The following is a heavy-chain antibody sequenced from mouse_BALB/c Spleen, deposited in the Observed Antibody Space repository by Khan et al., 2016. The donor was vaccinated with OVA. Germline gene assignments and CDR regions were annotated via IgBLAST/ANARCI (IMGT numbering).Heavy chain of an antibody. CDR3: TRHGYVAWFTY. Sequence: EVQLQQSGPELMKPGASVKISCKASGYSFTSYYIHWVIQSHGKSFEWIGYIDPFSGDTTYNQKFKGRATLTVDKSSSTAYLHLSNLTSEDSAVYYCTRHGYVAWFTYWGQGTLVTVSA. D-gene: IGHD2-2*01. CDR2: IDPFSGDT. V-gene: IGHV1S135*01. CDR1: GYSFTSYY. J-gene: IGHJ3*01.